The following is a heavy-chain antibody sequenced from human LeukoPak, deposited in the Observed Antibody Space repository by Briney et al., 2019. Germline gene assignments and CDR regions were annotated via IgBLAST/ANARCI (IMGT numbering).Heavy chain of an antibody. Sequence: SETLSLTCTVSGGSISSYYWSWIRQPPGKGLEWIGYIYYSGSTNYNPSLKSRVTISVDTSKNQFSLKLSYVTAADTAVYYCARELIAVAGTGGDYWGQGTLVTVSS. D-gene: IGHD6-19*01. CDR1: GGSISSYY. CDR3: ARELIAVAGTGGDY. V-gene: IGHV4-59*12. CDR2: IYYSGST. J-gene: IGHJ4*02.